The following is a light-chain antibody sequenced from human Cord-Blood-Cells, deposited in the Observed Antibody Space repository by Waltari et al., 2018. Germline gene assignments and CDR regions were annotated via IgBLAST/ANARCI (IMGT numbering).Light chain of an antibody. Sequence: EIVLTQSPGTLSLSPGERATLPCRASQSVSSSYLAWYQQKPGQAPSLLIYGASSRATGIPDRFSGSGSGTDFTLTISRLEPEDFAVYYCQQYGSSPYTFGQGTKLESK. CDR1: QSVSSSY. V-gene: IGKV3-20*01. CDR2: GAS. CDR3: QQYGSSPYT. J-gene: IGKJ2*01.